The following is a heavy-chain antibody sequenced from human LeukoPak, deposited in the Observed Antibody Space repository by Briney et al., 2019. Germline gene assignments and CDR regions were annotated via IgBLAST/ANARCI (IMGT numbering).Heavy chain of an antibody. CDR2: ISGSGGST. D-gene: IGHD4-17*01. CDR3: AKNLESYGDSSTEY. Sequence: PGGSLRLSCAASGFTFSSYATSWVRQAPGKGLEWVSAISGSGGSTYYADSVKGRFTISRDNSKNTLFLQTNSLRADDTAIYYCAKNLESYGDSSTEYWGQGTLVTVSS. CDR1: GFTFSSYA. J-gene: IGHJ4*02. V-gene: IGHV3-23*01.